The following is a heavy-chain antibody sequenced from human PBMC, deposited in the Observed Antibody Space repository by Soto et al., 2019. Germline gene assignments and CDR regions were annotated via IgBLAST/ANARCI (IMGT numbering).Heavy chain of an antibody. D-gene: IGHD3-10*01. J-gene: IGHJ6*03. V-gene: IGHV3-33*01. Sequence: PGGSLRLSCAASGFTFSSYGMHWVRQAPGKGLEWVAVIWYDGSNKYYADSVKGRFTISRDNSKNTVDLLMNSLRAEDTAVYFCARDSQYMVRGIITPSYYSYYYMDVWGTGTTVTVSS. CDR2: IWYDGSNK. CDR3: ARDSQYMVRGIITPSYYSYYYMDV. CDR1: GFTFSSYG.